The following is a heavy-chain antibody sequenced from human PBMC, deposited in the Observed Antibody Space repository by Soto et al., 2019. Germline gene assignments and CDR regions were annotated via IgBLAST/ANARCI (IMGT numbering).Heavy chain of an antibody. V-gene: IGHV1-46*01. J-gene: IGHJ3*02. Sequence: QVQLVQSGAEVKKPGASVKVSCKASGYRFITSYHMHWVRQAPGQGLEWMGIINPTGSMTRYSQKFQGRLTMTRDTSTDTDYMEQSNLTSEDTAVYFCARDTGYDHDAFDIWGQGTRVTVSS. CDR3: ARDTGYDHDAFDI. D-gene: IGHD5-12*01. CDR2: INPTGSMT. CDR1: GYRFITSYH.